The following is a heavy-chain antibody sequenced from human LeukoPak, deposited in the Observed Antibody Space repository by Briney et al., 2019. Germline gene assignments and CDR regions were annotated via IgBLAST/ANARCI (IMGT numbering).Heavy chain of an antibody. V-gene: IGHV3-74*01. D-gene: IGHD4-17*01. CDR1: GFTFSSYW. J-gene: IGHJ3*02. Sequence: GGSLRLSCAASGFTFSSYWMHWVRQAPGKGLVWVSRINSDGSSTSYADSVKGRFTISRDNAKNTLYLQMNSLRAEDTAVYYCARTYVDFDAFDIWGQGTMVTVSS. CDR2: INSDGSST. CDR3: ARTYVDFDAFDI.